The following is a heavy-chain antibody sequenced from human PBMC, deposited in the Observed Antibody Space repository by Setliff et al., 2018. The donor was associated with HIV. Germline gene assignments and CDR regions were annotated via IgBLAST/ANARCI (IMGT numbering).Heavy chain of an antibody. D-gene: IGHD2-21*02. CDR1: GYSISSGYY. CDR3: ARGVLITKRVTQTGGYYYYTDV. Sequence: SETLSLTCAVSGYSISSGYYWGWIRQPPGKGLEWIGSLYYRGTTYYNPSLKSRVTISTGTSNNQFSLTLSSVTAADTAVYYCARGVLITKRVTQTGGYYYYTDVWGKGTTVTVSS. J-gene: IGHJ6*03. CDR2: LYYRGTT. V-gene: IGHV4-38-2*01.